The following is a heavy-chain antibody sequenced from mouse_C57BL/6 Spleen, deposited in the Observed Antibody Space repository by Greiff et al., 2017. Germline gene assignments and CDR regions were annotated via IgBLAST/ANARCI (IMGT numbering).Heavy chain of an antibody. J-gene: IGHJ2*01. CDR2: INPSTGGT. Sequence: EVQLQQSGPELVKPGASVKISCKASGYSFTGYYMNWVKQSPEKSLEWIGEINPSTGGTTYNQKFKAKATLTVDKSSSTAYMQLKSLTSEDSAVYYCARSTYYYGSSCDYWGQGTTLTVSS. CDR3: ARSTYYYGSSCDY. CDR1: GYSFTGYY. D-gene: IGHD1-1*01. V-gene: IGHV1-42*01.